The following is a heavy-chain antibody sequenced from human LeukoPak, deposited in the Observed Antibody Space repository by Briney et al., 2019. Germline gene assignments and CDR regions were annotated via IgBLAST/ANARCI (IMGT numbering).Heavy chain of an antibody. V-gene: IGHV1-2*02. CDR1: GYTFTSYY. Sequence: ASVKVSCKASGYTFTSYYMHWVRQAPGQGLEWMGWINPNSGGTNYAQKFQGRVTMTRDTSISTAYMELSRLRSDDTAVYYCARAPMNNYDFWSGYSNEYYFDYWGQGTLVTVSS. D-gene: IGHD3-3*01. J-gene: IGHJ4*02. CDR3: ARAPMNNYDFWSGYSNEYYFDY. CDR2: INPNSGGT.